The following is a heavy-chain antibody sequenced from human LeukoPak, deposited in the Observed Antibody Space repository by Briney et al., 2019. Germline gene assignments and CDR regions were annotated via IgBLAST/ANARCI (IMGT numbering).Heavy chain of an antibody. Sequence: GESLKISCKGSGYSFTNYWIGWVRQMPGKGLEWMGIIYPGDFDTRYSPSFQGQVTISADKSISTAFLQWSSLKASDTAMYYCARSIARTGTTQKFDYWGQGTLVTVSS. CDR3: ARSIARTGTTQKFDY. CDR1: GYSFTNYW. CDR2: IYPGDFDT. V-gene: IGHV5-51*01. D-gene: IGHD1-7*01. J-gene: IGHJ4*02.